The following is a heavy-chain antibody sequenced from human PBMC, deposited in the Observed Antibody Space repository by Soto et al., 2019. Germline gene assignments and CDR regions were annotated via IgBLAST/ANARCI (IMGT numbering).Heavy chain of an antibody. D-gene: IGHD2-21*01. J-gene: IGHJ6*02. CDR1: GGTFSSYA. CDR2: IIPIFGTA. Sequence: SVKVSCKASGGTFSSYAISWVRQAPGQGLEWMGGIIPIFGTANYAQKFQGRVTITADESTSTAYMELSSLRSEDTAVYYCARVCLYFGGSHYYNAMDVWGQATTVTVSS. V-gene: IGHV1-69*13. CDR3: ARVCLYFGGSHYYNAMDV.